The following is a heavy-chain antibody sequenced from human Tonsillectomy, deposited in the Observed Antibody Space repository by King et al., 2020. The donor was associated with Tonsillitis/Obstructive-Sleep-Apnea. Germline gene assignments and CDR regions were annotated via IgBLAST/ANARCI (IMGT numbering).Heavy chain of an antibody. V-gene: IGHV4-4*02. D-gene: IGHD3-10*01. CDR2: IYHSGST. Sequence: VQLQESGPGLVKPSGTLSLTCAVSGGSISSSNWWSWVRQPPGKGLEWIGEIYHSGSTNYNPSLKSRVTLELDKYKNQFSLKLISVTAADTPVYYCARYAYYYGSGSYYNVAYFDYWGQGTLVTVSS. J-gene: IGHJ4*02. CDR1: GGSISSSNW. CDR3: ARYAYYYGSGSYYNVAYFDY.